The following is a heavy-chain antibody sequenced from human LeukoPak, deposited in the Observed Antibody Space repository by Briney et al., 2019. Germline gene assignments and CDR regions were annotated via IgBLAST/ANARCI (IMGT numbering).Heavy chain of an antibody. V-gene: IGHV7-4-1*02. J-gene: IGHJ4*02. CDR1: GYTFTTYG. D-gene: IGHD2-15*01. CDR3: ARGRGYCSDSSCYFDY. Sequence: GASVKVSCKASGYTFTTYGINWVRQAPGQGLEWMGWITTNSGNPTYAQGFTGRLVFSLVTSVRTTYLQISSLKAEDTAIYYCARGRGYCSDSSCYFDYWGQGTLVTVSS. CDR2: ITTNSGNP.